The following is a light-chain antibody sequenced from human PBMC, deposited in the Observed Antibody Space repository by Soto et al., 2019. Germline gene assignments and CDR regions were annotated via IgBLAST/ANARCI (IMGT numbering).Light chain of an antibody. CDR2: DVT. V-gene: IGLV2-14*03. CDR1: SSDVGNYNF. CDR3: SSYTSSHTLV. Sequence: QSVLTQPASVSGSPGQSITISCTGTSSDVGNYNFVSWYQQLPGGAPKLIIYDVTNRPSGLSDRFSGSKSANTASLTISGLQAEDEADYYCSSYTSSHTLVFGSGTKVTVL. J-gene: IGLJ1*01.